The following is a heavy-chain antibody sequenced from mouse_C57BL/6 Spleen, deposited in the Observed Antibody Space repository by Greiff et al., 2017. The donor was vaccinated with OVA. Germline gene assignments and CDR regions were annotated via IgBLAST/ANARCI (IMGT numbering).Heavy chain of an antibody. CDR2: IYPRSGNT. CDR1: GYTFTSYG. J-gene: IGHJ4*01. V-gene: IGHV1-81*01. CDR3: ARYYGSSYGYAMDY. Sequence: VQLQQSGAELARPGASVKLSCKASGYTFTSYGISWVKQRTGQGLEWIGEIYPRSGNTYYNEKFKGKATLTADKSSSTAYMDLRSLTSEDSAVYFCARYYGSSYGYAMDYWGQGTSVTVSS. D-gene: IGHD1-1*01.